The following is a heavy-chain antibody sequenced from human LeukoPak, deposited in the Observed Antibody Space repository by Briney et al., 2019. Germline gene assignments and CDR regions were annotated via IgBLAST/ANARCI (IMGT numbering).Heavy chain of an antibody. V-gene: IGHV4-39*07. CDR2: IYYSGST. CDR1: GGSISSSSYY. J-gene: IGHJ6*02. D-gene: IGHD6-13*01. CDR3: ARFPFDSSHYYGMDV. Sequence: SETLSLTCTVSGGSISSSSYYWGWIRQPPGKGLEWIGSIYYSGSTYYNPSLKSRVTISVDTSKNQFSLKLSSVTAADTAVYYCARFPFDSSHYYGMDVWGQGTTVTVSS.